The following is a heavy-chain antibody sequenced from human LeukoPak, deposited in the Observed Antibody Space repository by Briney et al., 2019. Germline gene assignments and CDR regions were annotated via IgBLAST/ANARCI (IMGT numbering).Heavy chain of an antibody. CDR2: GHYSGRA. J-gene: IGHJ5*02. CDR1: GGSITSTNYL. V-gene: IGHV4-39*07. D-gene: IGHD3-22*01. CDR3: AREHSSGFLLRLGWFDP. Sequence: PSETLSLTCTVSGGSITSTNYLWGWVRQPPGKGLEWIGSGHYSGRAYYTPSLNSRVSISVDTSKNQFSLKLSSVTAADTAVYYCAREHSSGFLLRLGWFDPWGQGTLVTVSS.